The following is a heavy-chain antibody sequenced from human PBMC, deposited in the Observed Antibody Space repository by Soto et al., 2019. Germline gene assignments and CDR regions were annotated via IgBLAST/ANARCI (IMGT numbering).Heavy chain of an antibody. CDR1: GGSISSGGYS. J-gene: IGHJ5*02. Sequence: PSETLSLTCAVSGGSISSGGYSWSWIRQPPGKGLEWIGYIYQSGSTYYNPSLKSRVTVSVDRSKNQFSLKLSSVTAAVTAVYYCTRVPSPWGRGTLVTVSS. CDR3: TRVPSP. CDR2: IYQSGST. V-gene: IGHV4-30-2*01.